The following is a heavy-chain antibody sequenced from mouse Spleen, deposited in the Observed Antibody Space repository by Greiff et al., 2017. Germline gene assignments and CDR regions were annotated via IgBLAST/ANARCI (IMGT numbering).Heavy chain of an antibody. CDR1: GFTFSSYA. V-gene: IGHV5-9-3*01. J-gene: IGHJ2*01. CDR2: ISSGGSYT. Sequence: EVKLQESGGGLVKPGGSLKLSCAASGFTFSSYAMSWVRQTPEKRLEWVATISSGGSYTYYPDSVKGRFTISRDNAKNTLYLQMSSLRSEDTAMYYCARQLNYFDYWGQGTTLTVSS. CDR3: ARQLNYFDY.